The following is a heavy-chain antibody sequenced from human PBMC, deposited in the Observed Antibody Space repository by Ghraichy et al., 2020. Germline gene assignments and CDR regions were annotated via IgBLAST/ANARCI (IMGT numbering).Heavy chain of an antibody. V-gene: IGHV3-48*02. CDR2: ISSGSDTI. D-gene: IGHD4-11*01. Sequence: ETLSLTCADSGLTFGSFSMNWVRQAPGQGLEWISYISSGSDTIYYADSVKGRFTISRDNVKKTLYLQMNSLTDEDTAVYYCARGGHYTMDVWGQGTTVTVSS. CDR3: ARGGHYTMDV. CDR1: GLTFGSFS. J-gene: IGHJ6*02.